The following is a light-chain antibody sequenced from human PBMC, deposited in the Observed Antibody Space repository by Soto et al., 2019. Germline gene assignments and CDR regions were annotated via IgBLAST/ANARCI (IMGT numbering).Light chain of an antibody. CDR3: QQTDSFPLS. CDR2: AAS. V-gene: IGKV1D-12*01. CDR1: QGIRNW. Sequence: DIQMTQSPSSVAASIVYRGTITCRASQGIRNWLAWYQQTPGKAPELLIFAASSMQSGVPSSFSGRGSGTEFTLTIDSLQPEDFATYYCQQTDSFPLSFGGGTKVDIK. J-gene: IGKJ4*01.